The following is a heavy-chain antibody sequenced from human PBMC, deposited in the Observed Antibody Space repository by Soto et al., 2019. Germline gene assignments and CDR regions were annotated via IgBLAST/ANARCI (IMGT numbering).Heavy chain of an antibody. D-gene: IGHD1-1*01. Sequence: SETLSLTCTVSGASISGFYWSWIRKSAGKGLEWIGRIYATGTTDYNPSLKSRVMMSVDTSKKQFSLKLRSVTAADTAVYYCVRDGTKTLRDWFDPWGQGISVTAPQ. CDR3: VRDGTKTLRDWFDP. CDR1: GASISGFY. V-gene: IGHV4-4*07. CDR2: IYATGTT. J-gene: IGHJ5*02.